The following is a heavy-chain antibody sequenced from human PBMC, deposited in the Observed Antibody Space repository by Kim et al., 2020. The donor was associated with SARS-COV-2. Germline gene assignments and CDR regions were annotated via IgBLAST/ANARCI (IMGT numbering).Heavy chain of an antibody. CDR1: GFTFSSYG. CDR3: ARALYSSSQIDY. Sequence: GGSLRLSCAASGFTFSSYGMHWVRQAPGKGLEWVAVIWYDGSNKYYADSVKGRFTISRDNSKNTLYLQMNSLRAEDTAVYYCARALYSSSQIDYWGQGTLVTVSS. V-gene: IGHV3-33*01. D-gene: IGHD6-13*01. CDR2: IWYDGSNK. J-gene: IGHJ4*02.